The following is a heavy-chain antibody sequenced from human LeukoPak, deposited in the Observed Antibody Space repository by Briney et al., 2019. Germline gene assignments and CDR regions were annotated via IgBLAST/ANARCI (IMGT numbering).Heavy chain of an antibody. CDR1: GYTFTGYL. CDR2: INTNTGAT. CDR3: GRDLSTSATWELDH. V-gene: IGHV1-2*02. J-gene: IGHJ4*02. D-gene: IGHD6-25*01. Sequence: GASVNVSCKASGYTFTGYLIHWVRQAPGQGLEYMGWINTNTGATEYALKFRGRVTMTRDTSTSTASMELSRLRSDDTAVYFCGRDLSTSATWELDHWGQGTLVTVSS.